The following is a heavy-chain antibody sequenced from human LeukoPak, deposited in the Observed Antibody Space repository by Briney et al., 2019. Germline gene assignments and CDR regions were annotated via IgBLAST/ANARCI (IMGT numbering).Heavy chain of an antibody. CDR2: IRSNSDDGTT. J-gene: IGHJ4*02. V-gene: IGHV3-15*01. CDR3: TTGRRLRSRDRRGY. D-gene: IGHD6-25*01. Sequence: GGSLRLSCAASGFTFTYAWMSWVRQAPGKGLEWVGRIRSNSDDGTTDYAASVQDRFTIPSDDSTHKLQMLINSLKTTDIDVYYWTTGRRLRSRDRRGYWGQGTLVAVSS. CDR1: GFTFTYAW.